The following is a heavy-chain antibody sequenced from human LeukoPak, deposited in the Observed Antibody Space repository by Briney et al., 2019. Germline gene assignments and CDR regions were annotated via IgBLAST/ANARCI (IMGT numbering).Heavy chain of an antibody. D-gene: IGHD3-16*02. V-gene: IGHV1-3*01. CDR3: AIGDYVWGSYRYVFDY. J-gene: IGHJ4*02. Sequence: ASVKVSCKASGYTFTSYAMHWVRQAPGQRLEWMGWINAGNGNTKYSQKFQGRVTITRDTSASTAYMELSSLRSEDTAVYYCAIGDYVWGSYRYVFDYGGQGTLVTVSS. CDR2: INAGNGNT. CDR1: GYTFTSYA.